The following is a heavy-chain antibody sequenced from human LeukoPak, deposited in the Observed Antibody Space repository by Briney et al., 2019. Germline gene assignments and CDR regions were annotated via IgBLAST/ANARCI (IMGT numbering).Heavy chain of an antibody. CDR1: GFTFDDYA. J-gene: IGHJ4*02. CDR2: ISWNSGST. D-gene: IGHD6-13*01. Sequence: GRSLRLSCAASGFTFDDYAMHWVRQGPGKGLEWVSGISWNSGSTGYADPVKGRFTISRDNAKNSLYLQMNSLRAEDTALYYCTKASSSWAYFFDYWGQGILVTVSS. CDR3: TKASSSWAYFFDY. V-gene: IGHV3-9*01.